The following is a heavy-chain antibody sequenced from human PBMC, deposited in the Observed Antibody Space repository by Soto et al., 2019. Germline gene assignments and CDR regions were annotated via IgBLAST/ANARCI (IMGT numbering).Heavy chain of an antibody. CDR3: AKDTYYYDSSANSRPDY. CDR2: ISYDGSNK. CDR1: GFTFSSYG. V-gene: IGHV3-30*18. J-gene: IGHJ4*02. D-gene: IGHD3-22*01. Sequence: QVQLVESGGGVVQPGRSLRLSCAASGFTFSSYGMHWVRQAPGKGLEWVAVISYDGSNKYYADSVKGRFTISRDNSKNTLYLQMNSLRAEDTAVYYCAKDTYYYDSSANSRPDYWGQGTLVNVSS.